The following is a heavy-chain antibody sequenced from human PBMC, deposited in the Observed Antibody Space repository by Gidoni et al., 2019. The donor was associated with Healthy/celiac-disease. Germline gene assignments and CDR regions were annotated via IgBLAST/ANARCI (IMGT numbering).Heavy chain of an antibody. J-gene: IGHJ4*02. D-gene: IGHD3-22*01. CDR3: ARDLYYYDSSGYYGYFDY. V-gene: IGHV1-18*01. CDR2: ISAYNGNT. Sequence: QVQLVQSGAEVKKPGASVKVSCTASGYSFTSYGISWVRQAPGQGLEWMGWISAYNGNTNYAQKLQGRVTMTTDTSTSTAYMELRSLRSDDTAVYYCARDLYYYDSSGYYGYFDYWGQGTLVTVSS. CDR1: GYSFTSYG.